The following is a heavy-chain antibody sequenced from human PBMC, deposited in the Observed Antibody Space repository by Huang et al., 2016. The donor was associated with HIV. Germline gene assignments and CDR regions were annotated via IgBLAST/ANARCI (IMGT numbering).Heavy chain of an antibody. V-gene: IGHV4-39*01. CDR1: GGSISSSSYY. Sequence: QLQLQESGPGLVKPSETLSLTCTVSGGSISSSSYYWGWIRQPPGKGLEWIGTIYYSGSNYYNPSLKGRVTISVDTSKNQFSLKLSCVTAADTAVYYCARHERWAMVRGVPQWGFDYWGQGTLVTVSS. D-gene: IGHD3-10*01. CDR3: ARHERWAMVRGVPQWGFDY. J-gene: IGHJ4*02. CDR2: IYYSGSN.